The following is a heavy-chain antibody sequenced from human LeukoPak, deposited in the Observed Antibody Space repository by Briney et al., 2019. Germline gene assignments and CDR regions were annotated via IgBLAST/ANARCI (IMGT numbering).Heavy chain of an antibody. J-gene: IGHJ4*02. V-gene: IGHV3-7*05. CDR3: ARDWIGATGKGIDY. D-gene: IGHD6-13*01. CDR1: GFIFSDYY. Sequence: GGSLRLSCAASGFIFSDYYMTWIRQAPGKGLEWVANIKGDGSEKDYVDSVKGRFTISRDNTKNSLYLQMNSLRAEDTAVYYCARDWIGATGKGIDYWGQGALVTVSS. CDR2: IKGDGSEK.